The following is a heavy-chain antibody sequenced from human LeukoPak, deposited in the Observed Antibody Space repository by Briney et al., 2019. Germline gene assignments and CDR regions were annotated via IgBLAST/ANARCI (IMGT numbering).Heavy chain of an antibody. CDR3: ARSCGGGSCNHFYYGMDV. CDR1: NGSISSYY. V-gene: IGHV4-59*08. CDR2: IYYSGST. D-gene: IGHD2-15*01. J-gene: IGHJ6*02. Sequence: SETLSLTCTVSNGSISSYYWSWIRQPPGKGLEWIGFIYYSGSTNYNPSLKSRVTISVDTSKNQYSLKLTSVTAADTAMYYCARSCGGGSCNHFYYGMDVRGQGTTVTVSS.